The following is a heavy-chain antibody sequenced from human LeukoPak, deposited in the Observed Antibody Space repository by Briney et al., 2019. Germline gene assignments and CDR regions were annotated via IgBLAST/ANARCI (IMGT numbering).Heavy chain of an antibody. CDR3: AKSLGYCSGGSCYSCCDFDY. Sequence: GGTLRLSCAAPGYTFSSYAMSWVRQAPGKGLEWVSAISGSGGSTYYADSVKGRFTISRDNSKNTLYLQMNSLRAEDTAVYYCAKSLGYCSGGSCYSCCDFDYWGQGTLVTVSS. CDR1: GYTFSSYA. J-gene: IGHJ4*02. V-gene: IGHV3-23*01. D-gene: IGHD2-15*01. CDR2: ISGSGGST.